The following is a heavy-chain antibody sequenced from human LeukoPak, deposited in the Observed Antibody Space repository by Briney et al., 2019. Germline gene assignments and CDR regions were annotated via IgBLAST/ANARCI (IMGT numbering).Heavy chain of an antibody. Sequence: GGSLRLSCAASGFTFGSYWMTWVRQAPGKGQEWVANIKQDEGEKYYVDSVRGRFTISRDNAKNSLYLQMNSLRAEDTAVYYCARCNYYDSSGYPTSFENWGQGTLVTVSS. V-gene: IGHV3-7*01. CDR1: GFTFGSYW. D-gene: IGHD3-22*01. J-gene: IGHJ4*02. CDR2: IKQDEGEK. CDR3: ARCNYYDSSGYPTSFEN.